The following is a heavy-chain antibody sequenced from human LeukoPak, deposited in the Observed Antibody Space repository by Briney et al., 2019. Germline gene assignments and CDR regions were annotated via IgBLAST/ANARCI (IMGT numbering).Heavy chain of an antibody. V-gene: IGHV1-2*02. J-gene: IGHJ5*02. Sequence: ASVKVSCKASGHTFTGYYMHWVRQAPGQGLEWMGWINPNSGGTNYAQKFQGRVTMTRNTSISTAYMELSSLRSEDTAVYYCARGGEWLVSWRGFDPWGQGTLVTVSS. CDR1: GHTFTGYY. CDR2: INPNSGGT. CDR3: ARGGEWLVSWRGFDP. D-gene: IGHD3-3*01.